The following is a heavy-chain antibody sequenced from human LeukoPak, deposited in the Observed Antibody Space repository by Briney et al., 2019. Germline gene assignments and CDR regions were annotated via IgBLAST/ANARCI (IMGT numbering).Heavy chain of an antibody. CDR1: GYTFTGYY. CDR2: INPNSGGT. CDR3: AVLTMVRGVLYAFDI. J-gene: IGHJ3*02. D-gene: IGHD3-10*01. Sequence: ASVKVSCKASGYTFTGYYMHWVRQAPGQGLEWMGWINPNSGGTNYAQKFQGRVTMTRDTSISTAYMELSSLRSEDTAVYYCAVLTMVRGVLYAFDIWGQGTMVTVSS. V-gene: IGHV1-2*02.